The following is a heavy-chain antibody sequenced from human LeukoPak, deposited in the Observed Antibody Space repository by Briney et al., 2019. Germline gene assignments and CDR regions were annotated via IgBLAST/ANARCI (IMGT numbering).Heavy chain of an antibody. CDR2: IKQDGSEK. V-gene: IGHV3-7*01. Sequence: GGSLRLSCVVSGFDFSGFSMSWVRQAPGKGLEWVANIKQDGSEKNYVDSVKGRFTISRDNAKNSLYLQMNSLRAEDTAVYYCARHRLGSGILADYWGQGTLVTVSS. CDR1: GFDFSGFS. J-gene: IGHJ4*02. CDR3: ARHRLGSGILADY. D-gene: IGHD3-10*01.